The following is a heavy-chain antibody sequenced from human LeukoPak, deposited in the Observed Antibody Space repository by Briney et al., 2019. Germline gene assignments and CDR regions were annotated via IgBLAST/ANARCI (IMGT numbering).Heavy chain of an antibody. CDR3: AKYGPQDSGSSHFDY. CDR1: GFTFSSYA. V-gene: IGHV3-23*01. Sequence: GGSLRLSCAASGFTFSSYAMSWVRQAPGKGLEWVSAIRDSGSSTHYADSVKGRFTTSRDNSKNTLFLQMNSLRAKDTAIYYCAKYGPQDSGSSHFDYWGQGALVTVSS. J-gene: IGHJ4*02. D-gene: IGHD1-26*01. CDR2: IRDSGSST.